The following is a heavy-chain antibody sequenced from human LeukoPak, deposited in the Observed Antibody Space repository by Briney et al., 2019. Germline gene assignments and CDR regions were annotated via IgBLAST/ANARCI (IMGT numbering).Heavy chain of an antibody. CDR2: IYYSGST. CDR3: ARGYSYGSVYALYYFDY. V-gene: IGHV4-39*07. J-gene: IGHJ4*02. Sequence: SETLSLTCTVSGGSISSSSYYWGWIRQPPGKGLEWIGSIYYSGSTYYNPSLKSRVTISVDTSKNQFSLKLSSVTAADTAVYYCARGYSYGSVYALYYFDYWGQGTQVTVSS. D-gene: IGHD5-18*01. CDR1: GGSISSSSYY.